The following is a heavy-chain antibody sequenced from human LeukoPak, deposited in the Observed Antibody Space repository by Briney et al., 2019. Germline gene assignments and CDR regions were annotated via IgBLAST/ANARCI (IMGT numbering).Heavy chain of an antibody. CDR1: GFTVSNNY. J-gene: IGHJ4*02. CDR2: INHSGST. Sequence: GSLRLSCAASGFTVSNNYMSWIRQAPGKGLEWIGEINHSGSTNYNPSLKSRVTISVDTSKNQFSLKLSSVTAADTAVYYCARVDYGDNSKDFDHWGQGTLVTVSS. V-gene: IGHV4-34*01. CDR3: ARVDYGDNSKDFDH. D-gene: IGHD4-23*01.